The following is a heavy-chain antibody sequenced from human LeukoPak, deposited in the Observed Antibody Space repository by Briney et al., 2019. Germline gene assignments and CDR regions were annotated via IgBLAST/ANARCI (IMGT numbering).Heavy chain of an antibody. CDR2: INHSGST. D-gene: IGHD3-22*01. CDR1: GGSFSGYY. Sequence: SETLSLTCAVYGGSFSGYYWSWIRQPPGKGLEWIGEINHSGSTNYNPSLKSRVTISVDTSKNQFSLKLSSVTAADTAVYYCARDGYYDSSGYTLDYWGQGTLVTVSS. CDR3: ARDGYYDSSGYTLDY. V-gene: IGHV4-34*01. J-gene: IGHJ4*02.